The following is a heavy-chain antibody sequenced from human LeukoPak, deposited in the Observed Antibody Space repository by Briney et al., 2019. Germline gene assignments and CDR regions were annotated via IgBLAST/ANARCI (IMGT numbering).Heavy chain of an antibody. J-gene: IGHJ6*02. D-gene: IGHD4-4*01. CDR3: ARSDQYYYGMDV. Sequence: GASVKVSCKASGYTFTSYYTHWVRQAPGEGPEWMGIVNPNTSNTHYAQRFQGRVTMTRDRSTSTVYMELTSLRSEDTAVYYCARSDQYYYGMDVWGQGNTVTVSS. CDR2: VNPNTSNT. V-gene: IGHV1-46*01. CDR1: GYTFTSYY.